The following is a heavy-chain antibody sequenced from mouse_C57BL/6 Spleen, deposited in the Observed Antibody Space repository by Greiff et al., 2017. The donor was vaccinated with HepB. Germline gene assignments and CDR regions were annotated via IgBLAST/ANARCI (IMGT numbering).Heavy chain of an antibody. D-gene: IGHD2-3*01. J-gene: IGHJ2*01. Sequence: EVNLVESEGGLVQPGSSMKLSCTASGFTFSDYYMAWVRQVPEKGLEWVANINYDGSSTYYLDSLKSRFIISRDNAKNILYLQMSSLKSEDTATYYCARNDGYYHFDYWGQGTTLTVSS. V-gene: IGHV5-16*01. CDR3: ARNDGYYHFDY. CDR2: INYDGSST. CDR1: GFTFSDYY.